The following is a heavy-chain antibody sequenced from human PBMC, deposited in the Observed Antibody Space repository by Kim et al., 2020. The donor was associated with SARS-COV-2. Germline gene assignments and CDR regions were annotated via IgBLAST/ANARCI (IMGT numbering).Heavy chain of an antibody. CDR1: GFTFSNYG. V-gene: IGHV3-30*18. D-gene: IGHD2-2*01. CDR2: LSYDGSK. CDR3: GKDAGYCSTPICYFADF. J-gene: IGHJ4*02. Sequence: GGSLRLSCAASGFTFSNYGMHWVRQAPGKGLEWVAILSYDGSKYYGDYVKGRFTISRDNSKNTLYLQMNNLRTEDTAVYFCGKDAGYCSTPICYFADFWGQGTLVTVSS.